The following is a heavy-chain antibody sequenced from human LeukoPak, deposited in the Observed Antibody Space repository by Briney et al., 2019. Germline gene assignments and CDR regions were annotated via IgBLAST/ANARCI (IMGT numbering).Heavy chain of an antibody. J-gene: IGHJ4*02. Sequence: PGGSLRLSCAASGFTFNIYSMTWVRQAPGKGLEWVSFITGSSGTIYYADSVKGRFTISRDNAKNSVYLQMNSLRVEDTAVYYCARDRGARYGSGDYWGQGTLVTVSS. CDR1: GFTFNIYS. V-gene: IGHV3-48*04. CDR2: ITGSSGTI. CDR3: ARDRGARYGSGDY. D-gene: IGHD3-10*01.